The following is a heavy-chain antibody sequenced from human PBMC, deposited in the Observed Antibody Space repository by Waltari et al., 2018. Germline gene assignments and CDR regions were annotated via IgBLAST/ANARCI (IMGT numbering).Heavy chain of an antibody. J-gene: IGHJ3*02. D-gene: IGHD6-19*01. V-gene: IGHV3-23*03. CDR1: GFTFSSYA. CDR2: IYSGGST. Sequence: EVQLLESGGGLVQPGGSLRLSCAASGFTFSSYAMSWVRQAPGKGLEWVSVIYSGGSTYYADSVKGRFTISRDNSKNTLYLQMNSLRAEDTAVYYCAKGMGQWLVAAFDIWGQGTMVIVSS. CDR3: AKGMGQWLVAAFDI.